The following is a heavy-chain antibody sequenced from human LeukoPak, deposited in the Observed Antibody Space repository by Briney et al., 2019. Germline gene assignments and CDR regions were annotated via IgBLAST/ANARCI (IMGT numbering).Heavy chain of an antibody. CDR3: ARHGTGTGYPLDY. CDR2: GHYSGTT. CDR1: GVSINSHY. J-gene: IGHJ4*02. D-gene: IGHD3/OR15-3a*01. V-gene: IGHV4-59*08. Sequence: PSETLSLTCTVSGVSINSHYWSWIRQSPGKGLEWIAYGHYSGTTNYNPSLKSRVTISVDTSKNQFSLKLTSVSAADTAVYYCARHGTGTGYPLDYWGLGTLVTVS.